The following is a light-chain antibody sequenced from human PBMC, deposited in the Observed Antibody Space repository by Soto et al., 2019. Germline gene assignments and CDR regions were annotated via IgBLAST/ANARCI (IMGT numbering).Light chain of an antibody. J-gene: IGKJ4*01. CDR3: QQYNSWLSLT. V-gene: IGKV3-15*01. CDR2: GAS. CDR1: QSVGSN. Sequence: EIVMTQSPATLSVSPGERATLSCRASQSVGSNLAWYQQKPGQAPRLLIYGASTRATGLPDRFSGGGSGTEFTLTLISLQSEDFAVYYWQQYNSWLSLTFGGGTKVEI.